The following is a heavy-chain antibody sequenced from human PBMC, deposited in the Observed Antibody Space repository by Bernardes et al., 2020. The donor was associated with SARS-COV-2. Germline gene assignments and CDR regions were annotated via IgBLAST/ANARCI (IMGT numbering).Heavy chain of an antibody. CDR3: ARAVWGIWYFDL. D-gene: IGHD3-16*01. CDR2: INHSGST. CDR1: GVSFSYYY. Sequence: SETLSLTCAVYGVSFSYYYWNWIRQPPGKGLEWIGEINHSGSTIYNPSLKSRVTISVDTSKNQFSLKLNSVTAADTAVYYCARAVWGIWYFDLWGRGTLVTVSS. J-gene: IGHJ2*01. V-gene: IGHV4-34*01.